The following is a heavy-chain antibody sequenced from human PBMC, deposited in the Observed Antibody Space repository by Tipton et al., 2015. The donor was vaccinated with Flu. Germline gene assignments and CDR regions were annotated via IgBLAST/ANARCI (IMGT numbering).Heavy chain of an antibody. CDR3: ACDSTTTPRTFDS. D-gene: IGHD1-1*01. J-gene: IGHJ4*02. CDR1: GGSMNSGFYF. Sequence: TLSLTCTVAGGSMNSGFYFWTWSRQHPGKGREWIGCVYYTGTTYYNPSLKSRITMSLDTSKTQVSLDLRSVNAADTAVYFCACDSTTTPRTFDSWGQGTRVTVSS. CDR2: VYYTGTT. V-gene: IGHV4-31*03.